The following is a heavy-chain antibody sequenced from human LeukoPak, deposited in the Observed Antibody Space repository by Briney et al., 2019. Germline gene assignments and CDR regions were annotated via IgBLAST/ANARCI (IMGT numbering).Heavy chain of an antibody. J-gene: IGHJ6*02. CDR2: INPNSGGT. CDR1: GYTFTGYY. CDR3: ARVTSREEDYYCYGMDV. Sequence: ASVKVSCKASGYTFTGYYMHWVRQAPGQGLEWMGWINPNSGGTNYAQKFQGRVTMTRDTSISTAYMELSRLRSDDTAVYYCARVTSREEDYYCYGMDVWGQGTTVTVSS. V-gene: IGHV1-2*02. D-gene: IGHD1-20*01.